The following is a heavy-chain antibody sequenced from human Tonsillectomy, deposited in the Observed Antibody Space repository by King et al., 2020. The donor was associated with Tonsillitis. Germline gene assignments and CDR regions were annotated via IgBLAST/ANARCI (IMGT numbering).Heavy chain of an antibody. CDR3: ARETVDFYYFDY. CDR1: GDSISSGDYY. Sequence: QLQESGPGLVKPSQTLSLTCTVSGDSISSGDYYWSWIRQPPGKGLEWIGYIYFTGSSYYSPSLKSRVTISVDTSKNQFSLKLSSVTAADTAVYSCARETVDFYYFDYWGQGTLVAVSS. CDR2: IYFTGSS. V-gene: IGHV4-30-4*01. D-gene: IGHD3/OR15-3a*01. J-gene: IGHJ4*02.